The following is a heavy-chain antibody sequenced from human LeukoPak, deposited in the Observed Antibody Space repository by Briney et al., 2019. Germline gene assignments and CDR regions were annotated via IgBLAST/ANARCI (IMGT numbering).Heavy chain of an antibody. Sequence: SETLSLTCTVSGGSISSSSAYWGWIRQPPGKGLEWIGSIYYSKNPYYNPSLKSRVTISAHTSKNQFSLTLGSVSATDTAVYYCVSPRGFSYGYFDYWGQGTLVTVSS. CDR1: GGSISSSSAY. D-gene: IGHD5-18*01. CDR3: VSPRGFSYGYFDY. CDR2: IYYSKNP. J-gene: IGHJ4*02. V-gene: IGHV4-39*01.